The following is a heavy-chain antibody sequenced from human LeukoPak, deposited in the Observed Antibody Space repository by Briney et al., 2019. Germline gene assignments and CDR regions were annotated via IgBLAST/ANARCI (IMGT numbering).Heavy chain of an antibody. CDR1: GGSISSSSYY. J-gene: IGHJ4*02. Sequence: SETLSLTCTVSGGSISSSSYYWGWIRQPPGKGLEWIGSIYYSGSTYYNPSLKSRVTISVDTSKNQFSLKLSSVTAADTAVYYCARATNTAMVGFDYWGQGTLVTVSS. D-gene: IGHD5-18*01. CDR2: IYYSGST. V-gene: IGHV4-39*07. CDR3: ARATNTAMVGFDY.